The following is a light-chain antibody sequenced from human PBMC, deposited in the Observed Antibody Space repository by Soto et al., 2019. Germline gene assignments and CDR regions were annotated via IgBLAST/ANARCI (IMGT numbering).Light chain of an antibody. CDR1: SSDVGSYNL. Sequence: QSALTQPASVSGSPGQSITISCTGTSSDVGSYNLVSWYQQHPGKAPKLMIYEGSKRPSGVSTRFSGSKSGNTASLTISGLQAEDEADYYCCSYAGSSTFVVFGGGTKLTVL. V-gene: IGLV2-23*01. CDR3: CSYAGSSTFVV. CDR2: EGS. J-gene: IGLJ2*01.